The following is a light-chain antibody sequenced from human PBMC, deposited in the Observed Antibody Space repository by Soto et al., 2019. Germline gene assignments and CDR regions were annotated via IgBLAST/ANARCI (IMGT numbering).Light chain of an antibody. CDR2: DAS. Sequence: EIVLTQSPATLSLSPGVRATLSCRSSQSVSSYLARYQQKPCQAPRLLSYDASNRATGVPARFSGSGSGTDFPLTISSLEPEDFAVYYCPQRSYCPLTCGGGTKVEIK. CDR3: PQRSYCPLT. V-gene: IGKV3-11*01. CDR1: QSVSSY. J-gene: IGKJ4*01.